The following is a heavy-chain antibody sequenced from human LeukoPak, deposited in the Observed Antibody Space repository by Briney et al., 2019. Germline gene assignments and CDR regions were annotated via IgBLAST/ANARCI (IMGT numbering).Heavy chain of an antibody. D-gene: IGHD2-21*01. J-gene: IGHJ4*02. CDR3: ARDTPSYCGGDCPPIDY. V-gene: IGHV1-18*01. CDR2: ISAYNGNT. CDR1: GYTFTSYG. Sequence: GASVKVSCKASGYTFTSYGISWVRQAPGQGLEWMGWISAYNGNTNYAQKLQGRVTMTTDTSTSTAYMELRSLRSDDTAVYYCARDTPSYCGGDCPPIDYWGQGTRVTVSS.